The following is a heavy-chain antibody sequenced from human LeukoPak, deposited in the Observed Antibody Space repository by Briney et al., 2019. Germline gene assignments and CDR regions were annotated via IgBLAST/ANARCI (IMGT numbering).Heavy chain of an antibody. D-gene: IGHD5-12*01. CDR2: INSDGSST. V-gene: IGHV3-74*01. CDR1: GVTFSSYW. J-gene: IGHJ4*02. CDR3: ARERGCDSFDC. Sequence: GGTLRLSCAASGVTFSSYWMHWVRQAPGKGLVWVSRINSDGSSTSYADSVKGRFTISRDNAKNSLHLQRTSLSAEDPAVYYCARERGCDSFDCWGQGTLATVSS.